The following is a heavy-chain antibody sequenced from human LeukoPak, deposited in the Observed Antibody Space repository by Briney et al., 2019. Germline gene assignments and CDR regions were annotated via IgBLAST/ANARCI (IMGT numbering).Heavy chain of an antibody. Sequence: GGSLRLSCAASGFTFRNYGMHWVRQAPGKGLEWVALIYYDGSNQDYADSVRGRFTVSRDNSKNTLYLQMNSLRAEDTAVYYCAKDRTSRSNFDYWGQGTLVTVSS. V-gene: IGHV3-33*06. CDR2: IYYDGSNQ. J-gene: IGHJ4*02. D-gene: IGHD2-2*01. CDR1: GFTFRNYG. CDR3: AKDRTSRSNFDY.